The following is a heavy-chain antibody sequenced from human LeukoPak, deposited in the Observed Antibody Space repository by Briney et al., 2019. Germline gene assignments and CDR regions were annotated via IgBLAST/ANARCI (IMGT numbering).Heavy chain of an antibody. D-gene: IGHD2-15*01. CDR2: ISGSGGST. J-gene: IGHJ3*02. CDR1: GFTFSSYA. V-gene: IGHV3-23*01. CDR3: AKDQGLVVVPDAFDI. Sequence: GVSLRLSCAASGFTFSSYAMSWVRQAPGKGLEWVSAISGSGGSTYYADSVKGRFTISRDNSKNTLYLQMNSLRAEDTAVYYCAKDQGLVVVPDAFDIWGQGTMVTVSS.